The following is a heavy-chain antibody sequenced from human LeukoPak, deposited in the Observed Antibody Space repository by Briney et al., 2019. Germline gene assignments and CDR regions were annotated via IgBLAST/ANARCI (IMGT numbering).Heavy chain of an antibody. D-gene: IGHD3-10*01. CDR1: GFTFSSYA. CDR2: ISGSGGTT. CDR3: AKDRITMIRGVDY. V-gene: IGHV3-23*01. J-gene: IGHJ4*02. Sequence: GGSLRLSCAASGFTFSSYAMSWVRQAPGKGLEWVSAISGSGGTTYYADSVRGRFTITRDNSKNTLYLQMNSLRAEDTAVYYCAKDRITMIRGVDYWGQGTLVTVSS.